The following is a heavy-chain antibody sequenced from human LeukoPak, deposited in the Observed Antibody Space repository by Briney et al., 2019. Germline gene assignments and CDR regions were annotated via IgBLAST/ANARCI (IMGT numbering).Heavy chain of an antibody. CDR2: IRSKAYGGTT. CDR1: GFTFGDYG. J-gene: IGHJ6*03. CDR3: ARDQIYYMDV. Sequence: GGSLRLSCTASGFTFGDYGMNWVRQAPGKGLEWVSFIRSKAYGGTTEYAASVKGRFTMSRDDSKSIAYLQMNSLKTEDTAVYYCARDQIYYMDVWGKGTTVTVSS. V-gene: IGHV3-49*04.